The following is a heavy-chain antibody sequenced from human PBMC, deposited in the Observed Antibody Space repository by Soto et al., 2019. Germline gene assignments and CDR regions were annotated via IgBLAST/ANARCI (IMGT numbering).Heavy chain of an antibody. Sequence: XGSLTMSWAPSGMPFNAYSINLVLQASGKGLEWVSGLSGSGRSTHYADSVKGRFTVSRDNPRNTLYLQMDSLRVEDTAIYYCAKASARIRFLPDDFWGQGTLVTVSS. CDR3: AKASARIRFLPDDF. CDR1: GMPFNAYS. D-gene: IGHD3-3*01. CDR2: LSGSGRST. V-gene: IGHV3-23*01. J-gene: IGHJ4*02.